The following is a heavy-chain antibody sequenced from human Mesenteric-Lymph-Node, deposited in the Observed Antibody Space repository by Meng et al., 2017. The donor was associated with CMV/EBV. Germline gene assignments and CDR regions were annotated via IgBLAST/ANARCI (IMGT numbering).Heavy chain of an antibody. CDR3: TRDLVAATAPNN. J-gene: IGHJ4*02. D-gene: IGHD1-26*01. CDR2: ISYDGSTK. V-gene: IGHV3-30*04. CDR1: GLTFSSYT. Sequence: GESLKISCAASGLTFSSYTIHWVRQAPGKGLEWVAVISYDGSTKSYADSVKGRFTISRDNSENTLYLQMNSLRSEDTALYYCTRDLVAATAPNNWGQGTLVTVSS.